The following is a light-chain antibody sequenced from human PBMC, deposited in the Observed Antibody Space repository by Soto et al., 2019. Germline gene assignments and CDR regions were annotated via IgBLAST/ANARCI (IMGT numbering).Light chain of an antibody. CDR1: SSNIGRNT. Sequence: QSVVTQPPSASGTPGQRVTISCSGSSSNIGRNTVDWYQQLPGTAPKLLIHSTNQRPSGVPDRFSGSKSGTSASLAISGLQSEDEAAYYCGAWDDSLSGRVFGGGTQLTVL. V-gene: IGLV1-44*01. J-gene: IGLJ3*02. CDR3: GAWDDSLSGRV. CDR2: STN.